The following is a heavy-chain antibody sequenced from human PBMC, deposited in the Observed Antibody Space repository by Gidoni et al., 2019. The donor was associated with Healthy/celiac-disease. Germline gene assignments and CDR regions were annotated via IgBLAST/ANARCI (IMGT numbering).Heavy chain of an antibody. CDR3: ARDTYYGSGSYGSFDY. V-gene: IGHV3-33*01. CDR1: GFTFSSYG. J-gene: IGHJ4*02. CDR2: IWYDGSNK. D-gene: IGHD3-10*01. Sequence: QVQLVESGGGVVQPGRSLRLSCAASGFTFSSYGMHWVRQAPGKGLEWVAVIWYDGSNKYYADSVKGRFTISRDNSKNTLYLQMNSLRAEDTAVYYCARDTYYGSGSYGSFDYWGQGTLVTVSS.